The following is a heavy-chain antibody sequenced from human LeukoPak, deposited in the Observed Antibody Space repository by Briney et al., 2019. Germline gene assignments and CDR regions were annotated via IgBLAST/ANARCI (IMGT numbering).Heavy chain of an antibody. Sequence: GRSLRLSCAASGFTFSDYYMSWIRQAPGKGLEWVSYISSSGSTTYYADSVKGRFTISRDNSKNTLYLQMNSLRAEDTAVYYCAKDSLVATISLPSYWGQGTLVTVSS. J-gene: IGHJ4*02. V-gene: IGHV3-11*01. CDR3: AKDSLVATISLPSY. CDR2: ISSSGSTT. CDR1: GFTFSDYY. D-gene: IGHD5-12*01.